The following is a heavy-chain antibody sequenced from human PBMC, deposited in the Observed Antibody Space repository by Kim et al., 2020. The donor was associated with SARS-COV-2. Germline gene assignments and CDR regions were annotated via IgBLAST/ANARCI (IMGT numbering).Heavy chain of an antibody. CDR1: GFTFSDYY. Sequence: GGSLRLSCAASGFTFSDYYMSWIRQAPGKGLEWVSYISSSSSYTNYADSVKGRFTISRDNAKNSLYLQMNSLRAEDTAVYYCARYNWNDEWFDPWGQGTLVTVSS. CDR2: ISSSSSYT. J-gene: IGHJ5*02. V-gene: IGHV3-11*03. CDR3: ARYNWNDEWFDP. D-gene: IGHD1-1*01.